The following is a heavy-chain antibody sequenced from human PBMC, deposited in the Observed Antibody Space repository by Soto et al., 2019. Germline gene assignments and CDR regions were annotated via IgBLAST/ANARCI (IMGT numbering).Heavy chain of an antibody. Sequence: VQLQEPGPGLVKPSETLCLTCRVSGDSLSGYYLSWLRQPPGKCLGWIVPIYHIGSTYYNPSLKSRVTISVDTSKIRFSLKLRSPTSADTAVYYFTRATRSFRHVWGQGTTVTFSS. J-gene: IGHJ6*02. CDR3: TRATRSFRHV. CDR1: GDSLSGYY. V-gene: IGHV4-59*01. CDR2: IYHIGST.